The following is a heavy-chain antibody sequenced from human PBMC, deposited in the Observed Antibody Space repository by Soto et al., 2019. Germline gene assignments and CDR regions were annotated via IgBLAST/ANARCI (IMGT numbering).Heavy chain of an antibody. CDR3: ARLYCSSASCYEGPRYYYYYMGV. Sequence: PSETLCLTCAVSGGSISSYYWSWIRQPPGKGLEWIGYIYYSGSTNYNPSLKSRVTISVDTSKNQFSLKLSSVTAADTAVYYCARLYCSSASCYEGPRYYYYYMGVWGKGTTVTVSS. CDR1: GGSISSYY. CDR2: IYYSGST. D-gene: IGHD2-2*01. J-gene: IGHJ6*03. V-gene: IGHV4-59*08.